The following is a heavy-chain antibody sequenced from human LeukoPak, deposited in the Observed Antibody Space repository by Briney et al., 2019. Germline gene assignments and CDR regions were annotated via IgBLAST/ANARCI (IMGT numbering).Heavy chain of an antibody. D-gene: IGHD6-13*01. V-gene: IGHV1-2*04. CDR1: GYTFTGYY. CDR2: INPNSGGT. CDR3: ARDDGAAAGISDY. Sequence: GASVKVSCKASGYTFTGYYMHWVRQAPGQGLEWKGWINPNSGGTNYAQKFQGWVTMTRDTSISTAYMELSRLRSDDTAVYYCARDDGAAAGISDYWGQGTLVTVSS. J-gene: IGHJ4*02.